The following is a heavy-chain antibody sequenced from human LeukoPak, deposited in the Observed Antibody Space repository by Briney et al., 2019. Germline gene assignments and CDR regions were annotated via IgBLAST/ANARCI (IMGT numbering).Heavy chain of an antibody. CDR2: IIPIFGTA. J-gene: IGHJ4*02. D-gene: IGHD4-23*01. V-gene: IGHV1-69*05. Sequence: ASVKVSCTASGGTFSSYAISWVRQAPGQGLEWMGGIIPIFGTANYAQKFQGRVTITTDESTSTAYMELSSLRSEDTAVYYCARVYGGIFDYWGQGTLVTVSS. CDR1: GGTFSSYA. CDR3: ARVYGGIFDY.